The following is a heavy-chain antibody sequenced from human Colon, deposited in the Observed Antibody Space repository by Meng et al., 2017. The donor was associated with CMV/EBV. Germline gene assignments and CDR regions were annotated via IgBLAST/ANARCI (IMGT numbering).Heavy chain of an antibody. V-gene: IGHV1-2*06. D-gene: IGHD6-19*01. Sequence: QVQLVQSGVEVKKPGTSVNLSCKASGYTFTGYWMHWVRQVPGQGLEWMGRIKPSTGDTNYAQNFQGRVTVTRDTSISTVYMEVNSLTSDDTAVYYCARDNSDWSKDFWGQGTLVTVSS. CDR3: ARDNSDWSKDF. J-gene: IGHJ4*02. CDR2: IKPSTGDT. CDR1: GYTFTGYW.